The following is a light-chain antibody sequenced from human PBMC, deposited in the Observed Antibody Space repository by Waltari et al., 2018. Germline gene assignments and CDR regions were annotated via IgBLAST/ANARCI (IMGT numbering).Light chain of an antibody. Sequence: DIQLTQSPSSLSASVGDRVTITCRASQSVSHHLNWYQQQPGKAPKLLIFGVINLQSGVPSRFSGSGSETEFTLTISSLQPEDFATYYCQKSHNMNNFGQGTKLEIK. CDR1: QSVSHH. CDR3: QKSHNMNN. CDR2: GVI. V-gene: IGKV1-39*01. J-gene: IGKJ2*01.